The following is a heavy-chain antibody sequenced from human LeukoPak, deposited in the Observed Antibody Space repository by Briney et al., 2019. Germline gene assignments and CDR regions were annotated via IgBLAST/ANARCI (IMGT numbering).Heavy chain of an antibody. CDR2: IYYSGST. Sequence: PSETLSLTCTVSGGSISSYYWSWIRQPPGKGLEWIGYIYYSGSTNYNPSLKSRVTISVDTSKNQFSLKLSSVTAADTAVYYCARHEWFGSVGGFDPWGQGTLVTVSS. D-gene: IGHD3-10*01. CDR3: ARHEWFGSVGGFDP. CDR1: GGSISSYY. J-gene: IGHJ5*02. V-gene: IGHV4-59*08.